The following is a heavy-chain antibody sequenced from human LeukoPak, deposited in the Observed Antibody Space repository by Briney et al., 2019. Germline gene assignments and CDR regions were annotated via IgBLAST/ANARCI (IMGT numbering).Heavy chain of an antibody. CDR1: GFTFSSYA. CDR3: AKDLGDILTGSLYYFDY. J-gene: IGHJ4*02. Sequence: QSGRSLRLSCAASGFTFSSYAMHWVRQAPGKGLEWVAVISYDGSNKYYADSVKGRFTISRDISKNTLSLQMNSLRAEDTAVYYCAKDLGDILTGSLYYFDYWGQGTLVTVSS. V-gene: IGHV3-30-3*01. D-gene: IGHD3-9*01. CDR2: ISYDGSNK.